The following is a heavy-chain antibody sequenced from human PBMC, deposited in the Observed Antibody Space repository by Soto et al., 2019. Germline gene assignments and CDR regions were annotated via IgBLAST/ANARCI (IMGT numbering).Heavy chain of an antibody. Sequence: GGSLRLSCAASGFTFSSYAMHWVRQAPGKGLAWVAVISHDGINKYYADSVRGRFTISRDNSKNTLYLQMSSLRAEDTAVYYCARTYYYDSSDYYGPRGYYYGMDVWGQGTTVTVSS. J-gene: IGHJ6*02. CDR3: ARTYYYDSSDYYGPRGYYYGMDV. V-gene: IGHV3-30-3*01. CDR2: ISHDGINK. D-gene: IGHD3-22*01. CDR1: GFTFSSYA.